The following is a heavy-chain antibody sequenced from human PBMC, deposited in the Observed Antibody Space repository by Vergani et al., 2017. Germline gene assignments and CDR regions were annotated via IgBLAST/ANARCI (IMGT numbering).Heavy chain of an antibody. CDR1: GYSISSGYY. J-gene: IGHJ4*02. V-gene: IGHV4-38-2*02. CDR3: ARDLYSYDSSGYRAY. Sequence: QVQLQESGPGLVKPSETLSLTCTVSGYSISSGYYWGWIRQPPGKGLEWIGSIYHSGSTYYNPSLKSRVTISVDTSKNQFSLKLSSVTAAETAVYYCARDLYSYDSSGYRAYWGQGTLVTVSS. CDR2: IYHSGST. D-gene: IGHD3-22*01.